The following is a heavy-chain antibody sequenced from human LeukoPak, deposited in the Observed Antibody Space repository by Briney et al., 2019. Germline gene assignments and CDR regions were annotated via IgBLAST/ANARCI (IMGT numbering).Heavy chain of an antibody. Sequence: GASVKVSCKASGYTFTGYYMHWVRQAPGQGLEWMGWINPNSGGTSYAQKFQGRVTMTRDTSISTAYMELSRLRSDDTAVYYCARAERRPDIVVVPAAIWSGMDVWGQGTTVTVSS. CDR2: INPNSGGT. J-gene: IGHJ6*02. CDR3: ARAERRPDIVVVPAAIWSGMDV. CDR1: GYTFTGYY. V-gene: IGHV1-2*02. D-gene: IGHD2-2*01.